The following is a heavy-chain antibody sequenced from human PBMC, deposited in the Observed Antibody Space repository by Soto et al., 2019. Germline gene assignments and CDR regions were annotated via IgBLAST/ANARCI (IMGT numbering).Heavy chain of an antibody. CDR1: GYTFTSYA. D-gene: IGHD2-15*01. J-gene: IGHJ5*02. V-gene: IGHV1-3*01. Sequence: ASVKVSCKASGYTFTSYAMHWVRQAPGQRLEWMGWINAGNGNTKYSQKFQGRVTITRDTSASTAYMELSSLRSEDTAVYYCARGCSGGSCYKTNNWFDPWGQGTLVTAPQ. CDR3: ARGCSGGSCYKTNNWFDP. CDR2: INAGNGNT.